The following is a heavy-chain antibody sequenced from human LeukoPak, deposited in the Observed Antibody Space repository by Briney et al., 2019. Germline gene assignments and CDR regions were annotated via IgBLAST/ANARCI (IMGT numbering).Heavy chain of an antibody. CDR2: INHSGST. D-gene: IGHD6-13*01. Sequence: SETLSLTCAVYGGSFSGYYWSWIRQPPGKGLEWTGEINHSGSTNYNPSLKSRVTISVDTSKNQFSLKLSSVTAADTAVYYCARAGIAAAARGWFDPWGQGTLVTVSS. V-gene: IGHV4-34*01. CDR1: GGSFSGYY. J-gene: IGHJ5*02. CDR3: ARAGIAAAARGWFDP.